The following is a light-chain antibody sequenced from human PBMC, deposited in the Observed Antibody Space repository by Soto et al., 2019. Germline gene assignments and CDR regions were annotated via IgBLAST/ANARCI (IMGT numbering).Light chain of an antibody. J-gene: IGKJ4*01. CDR3: QQYGSSPLT. Sequence: EIVLTQSPDTLSLSTGERATLSCRASQSVRSNYLAWYHQKPGQAPRFLIYAASSRATGIPDRFSGSGSGTHFTLTISRLEPEDFAVYYCQQYGSSPLTFGGATKVEIK. CDR1: QSVRSNY. V-gene: IGKV3-20*01. CDR2: AAS.